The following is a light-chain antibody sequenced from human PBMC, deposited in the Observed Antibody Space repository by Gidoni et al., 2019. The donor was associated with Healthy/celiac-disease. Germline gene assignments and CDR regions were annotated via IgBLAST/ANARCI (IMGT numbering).Light chain of an antibody. Sequence: DIQLTQSPSTLSASVGDRVTITCRASQSISSWLAWYQQKPGKAPKLLNYKASSLESGVPSRFSGSGSGTEFTLTISSLQPDDFATYYCQQYNSYPCSFGQXTKLEIK. CDR1: QSISSW. CDR2: KAS. J-gene: IGKJ2*04. V-gene: IGKV1-5*03. CDR3: QQYNSYPCS.